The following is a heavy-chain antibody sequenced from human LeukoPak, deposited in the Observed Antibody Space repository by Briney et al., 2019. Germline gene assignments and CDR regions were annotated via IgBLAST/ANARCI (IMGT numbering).Heavy chain of an antibody. J-gene: IGHJ4*02. CDR3: ARGRIVTMVRGAYFDY. V-gene: IGHV4-34*01. CDR1: GGSFSGYY. D-gene: IGHD3-10*01. Sequence: SETLSLTCAVYGGSFSGYYWSWIRQPPGKGLEWIGEINHSGSTNYIPSLKSRVTISVDTSKNQFSLKLSSVTAADTAVYYCARGRIVTMVRGAYFDYWGQGTLVTVSS. CDR2: INHSGST.